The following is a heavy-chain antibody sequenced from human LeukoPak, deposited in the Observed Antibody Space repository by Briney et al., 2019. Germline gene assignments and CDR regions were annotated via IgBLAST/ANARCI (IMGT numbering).Heavy chain of an antibody. Sequence: ASVKVSCKASGYTFTSYDINWVRQATGQGLEWMGWMNPNSGNTGYAQKFQGRVTMTRNTSISTAYIELSSLRSEDTAVYYCARLQDYGDYALKDYWGQGTLVTVSS. CDR2: MNPNSGNT. CDR3: ARLQDYGDYALKDY. D-gene: IGHD4-17*01. CDR1: GYTFTSYD. V-gene: IGHV1-8*01. J-gene: IGHJ4*02.